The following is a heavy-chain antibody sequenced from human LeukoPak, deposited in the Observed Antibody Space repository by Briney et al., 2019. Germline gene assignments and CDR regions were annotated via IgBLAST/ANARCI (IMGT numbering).Heavy chain of an antibody. CDR3: ATRASGGGATGGYYFDY. CDR2: IKQDGSEK. V-gene: IGHV3-7*01. J-gene: IGHJ4*02. Sequence: PGGSLRLSCAASGFTFSSYWMSWVRQAPGKGLEWVANIKQDGSEKYYVDSVKGRLTISRDNAKNSLYLQMNTLRDEDTAVYNGATRASGGGATGGYYFDYWGQGTLVTVSS. D-gene: IGHD1-26*01. CDR1: GFTFSSYW.